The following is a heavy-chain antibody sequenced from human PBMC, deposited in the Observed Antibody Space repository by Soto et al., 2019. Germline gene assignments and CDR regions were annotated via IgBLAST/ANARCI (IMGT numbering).Heavy chain of an antibody. J-gene: IGHJ5*02. CDR2: IYHSGST. CDR3: ARASYKWSIADPILAWFDP. Sequence: PSETLSLTCAVSCYSISSGYYWGWIRQPPGKGLEWIGSIYHSGSTYYNPSLKSRVTISVDTSKNQFSLKLSSVTAADTAVYYCARASYKWSIADPILAWFDPWGQGTLVTVSS. D-gene: IGHD6-6*01. V-gene: IGHV4-38-2*01. CDR1: CYSISSGYY.